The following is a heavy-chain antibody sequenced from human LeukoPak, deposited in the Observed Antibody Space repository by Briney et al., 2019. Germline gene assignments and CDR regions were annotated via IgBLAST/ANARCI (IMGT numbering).Heavy chain of an antibody. CDR1: GGTFSSYA. CDR2: IIPIFGTA. Sequence: GGSVKVSCKASGGTFSSYAISWVRQAPGQGLEWMGGIIPIFGTANYAQKFQGRVTITADESTSTAYMELSSLRSEDTAVYYCARAFWDCSSTSCYSSWFDPWGQGTLVTVSS. D-gene: IGHD2-2*01. CDR3: ARAFWDCSSTSCYSSWFDP. V-gene: IGHV1-69*13. J-gene: IGHJ5*02.